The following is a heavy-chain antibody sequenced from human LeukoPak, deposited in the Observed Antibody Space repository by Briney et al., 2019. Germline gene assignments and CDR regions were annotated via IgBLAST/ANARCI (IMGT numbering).Heavy chain of an antibody. J-gene: IGHJ4*02. CDR2: ISGSGGST. CDR1: GFTFSSYG. CDR3: AKDGGWFGELLQYYFDY. Sequence: GGSLRLSCAASGFTFSSYGMSWVRQAPGKGLEWVSAISGSGGSTYYADSVKGRFTISRDNSKNTLYLQMNSLRAEDTAVYYCAKDGGWFGELLQYYFDYWGQGTLVTVSS. D-gene: IGHD3-10*01. V-gene: IGHV3-23*01.